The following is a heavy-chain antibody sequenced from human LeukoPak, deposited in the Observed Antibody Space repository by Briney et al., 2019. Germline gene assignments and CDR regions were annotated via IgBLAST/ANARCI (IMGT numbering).Heavy chain of an antibody. CDR2: IYYSGST. D-gene: IGHD3-22*01. CDR3: ARGGTYYDSSGYLSYFDY. J-gene: IGHJ4*02. V-gene: IGHV4-30-4*08. CDR1: GGSISSYY. Sequence: KPSETLSLTCTVSGGSISSYYWSWIRQPPGKGLEWIGYIYYSGSTYYNPSLKSRVTISVDTSKNQFSLKLSSVTAADTAVYYCARGGTYYDSSGYLSYFDYWGQGTLVTVSS.